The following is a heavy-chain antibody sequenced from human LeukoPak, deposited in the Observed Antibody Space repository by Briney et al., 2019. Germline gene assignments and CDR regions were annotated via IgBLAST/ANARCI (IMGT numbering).Heavy chain of an antibody. J-gene: IGHJ4*02. CDR2: ISYDATNK. D-gene: IGHD5-18*01. V-gene: IGHV3-30-3*01. CDR3: ARDFESGTAMLIGDGISDY. Sequence: GGSLRLSCAASGFTFSSYAMPWVRQAPGKGLEWVAIISYDATNKYYADSVKGRFTISRDNSKNTLHLQMNSRRAEDTAVYYCARDFESGTAMLIGDGISDYWGQGTLVTVSS. CDR1: GFTFSSYA.